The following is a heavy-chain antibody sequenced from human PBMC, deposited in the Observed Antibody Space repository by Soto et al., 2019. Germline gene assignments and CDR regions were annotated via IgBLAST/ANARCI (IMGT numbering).Heavy chain of an antibody. V-gene: IGHV1-18*01. CDR2: ISAYNGNT. Sequence: ASVKVSCKASGYTFTSYGISWVRQAPGQGLERIGWISAYNGNTNYAQKLQGRVTMTTDTSTSTAYMELRSLRSDDTAVYYCARAGNYDYIWGSYRYGRFDYWGQGTLVTVSS. D-gene: IGHD3-16*02. J-gene: IGHJ4*02. CDR1: GYTFTSYG. CDR3: ARAGNYDYIWGSYRYGRFDY.